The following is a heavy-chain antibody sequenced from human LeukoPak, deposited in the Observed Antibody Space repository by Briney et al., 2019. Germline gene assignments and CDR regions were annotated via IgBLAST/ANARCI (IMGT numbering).Heavy chain of an antibody. V-gene: IGHV3-74*01. CDR2: MNSDGSTT. J-gene: IGHJ5*02. CDR1: GFTFRSYW. Sequence: GGSLRLSCAASGFTFRSYWMHWVRQAPGKGLVRVSRMNSDGSTTTYADSVKGRFTISRDNAKNTLYLQMNSLRAEDTAVYYCARAGFYSTGNWFDPWGQGTLVTVSS. CDR3: ARAGFYSTGNWFDP. D-gene: IGHD6-19*01.